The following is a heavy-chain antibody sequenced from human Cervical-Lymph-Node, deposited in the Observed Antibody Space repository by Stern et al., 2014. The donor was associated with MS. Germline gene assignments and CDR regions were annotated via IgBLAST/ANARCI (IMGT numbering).Heavy chain of an antibody. CDR2: ILPILGVT. J-gene: IGHJ6*02. CDR3: ARDRATGVGTGYYYGMAV. Sequence: QEQLVQSEAEVKKPGSSVKVSCKVSGGTFKSYAISWVRQAPGQGLEWMGGILPILGVTNYAQKFLGRVTILADESTSTAYMEVSGLRSEDTAVYYCARDRATGVGTGYYYGMAVWGQGTTVTVSS. CDR1: GGTFKSYA. V-gene: IGHV1-69*01. D-gene: IGHD6-13*01.